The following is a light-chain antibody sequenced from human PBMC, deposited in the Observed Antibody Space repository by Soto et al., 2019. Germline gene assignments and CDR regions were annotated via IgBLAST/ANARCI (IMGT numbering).Light chain of an antibody. V-gene: IGLV2-11*01. CDR3: CSYAGSYTYV. J-gene: IGLJ1*01. CDR2: DVR. CDR1: SSDVGGCNY. Sequence: QSVLTQPRSVSGSPGQSVTISCTGSSSDVGGCNYVSXDQRHPGKAPKLMIYDVRKRPSGVPDRFSGSKSGNTASLTISGLQAEDEADYYCCSYAGSYTYVFGTGTKVTVL.